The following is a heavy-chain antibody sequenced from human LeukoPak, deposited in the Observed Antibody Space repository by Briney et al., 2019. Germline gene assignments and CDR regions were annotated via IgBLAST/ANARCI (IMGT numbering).Heavy chain of an antibody. J-gene: IGHJ4*02. Sequence: SETLSLTCAVYGGSFSGYYWSWIRQPPGKGLEWIGEINHSGSTNYNPSLKSRVTISVDTSKNQFSLKLSSVTAADTAVYYCARADGQWLQRGDYFDYWGQGTLVTVSS. CDR1: GGSFSGYY. CDR2: INHSGST. CDR3: ARADGQWLQRGDYFDY. D-gene: IGHD5-24*01. V-gene: IGHV4-34*01.